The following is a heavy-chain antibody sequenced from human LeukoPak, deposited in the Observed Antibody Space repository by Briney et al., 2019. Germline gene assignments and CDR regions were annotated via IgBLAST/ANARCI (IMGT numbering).Heavy chain of an antibody. V-gene: IGHV1-2*02. Sequence: GASVKVSCKDSVYTFTGYYMYWVRQAPGQGLEWMGWINPNSGCTNYVQKFQGRDTMNRDTYISTAYMELSRLRSDDTAVYYCARGSHYYDSSGYLQGDYWGQGTLVTV. CDR1: VYTFTGYY. J-gene: IGHJ4*02. D-gene: IGHD3-22*01. CDR2: INPNSGCT. CDR3: ARGSHYYDSSGYLQGDY.